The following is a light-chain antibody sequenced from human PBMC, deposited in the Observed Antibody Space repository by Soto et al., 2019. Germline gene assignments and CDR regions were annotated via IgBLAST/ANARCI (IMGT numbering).Light chain of an antibody. J-gene: IGKJ1*01. CDR1: QSVTNSY. V-gene: IGKV3-20*01. CDR2: GAS. Sequence: IVLAECRGTLACSPGERATLSYRASQSVTNSYLAWYQQKPGQAPRLLIYGASGRATGIPDRFTGSGSGTDFTLPISRLEPEDFAVYYCQQYGSSPWAFGQGTQVDIK. CDR3: QQYGSSPWA.